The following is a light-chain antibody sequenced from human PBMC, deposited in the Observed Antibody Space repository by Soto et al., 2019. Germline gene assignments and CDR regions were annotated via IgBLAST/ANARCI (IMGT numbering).Light chain of an antibody. CDR1: QSVSSN. J-gene: IGKJ4*01. Sequence: EIVMTQSPATLSVSVGERATLSCRASQSVSSNLAWYQQKPGQAPRLLIYGASTRATGIPARFSGSGSGTEFTLTISSLQSEDFAVYYCQQYNNWPSLTFGGGTKVEIK. CDR2: GAS. V-gene: IGKV3-15*01. CDR3: QQYNNWPSLT.